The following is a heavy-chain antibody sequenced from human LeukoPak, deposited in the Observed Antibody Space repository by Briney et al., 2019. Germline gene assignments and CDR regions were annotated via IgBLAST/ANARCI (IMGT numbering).Heavy chain of an antibody. CDR1: GGSISSYY. Sequence: PSETLSLTCTVSGGSISSYYWSWIRQPPGKGLEWIGYIYYSGSTNYNPSLKSRVTISVDTSKNQFSLKLSSVTAADTAVYYCARDGGSGWYSRYFQHWGQGTLVTVSS. D-gene: IGHD6-19*01. CDR2: IYYSGST. CDR3: ARDGGSGWYSRYFQH. J-gene: IGHJ1*01. V-gene: IGHV4-59*01.